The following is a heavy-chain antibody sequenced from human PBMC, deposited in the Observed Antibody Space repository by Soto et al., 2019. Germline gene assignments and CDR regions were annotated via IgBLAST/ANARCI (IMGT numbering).Heavy chain of an antibody. D-gene: IGHD3-10*01. CDR1: GFTFSSYA. V-gene: IGHV3-23*01. CDR3: AKDSLGFGDNDP. Sequence: EVQLLESGGGLVQPGGSLRLSCAASGFTFSSYAMSWVRQAPGKGLEWVSAISGSGGSTYYADAVKGRFTISRDNSKNTLYLQMNSLRAEDTAVYYCAKDSLGFGDNDPWGQATLVTVSS. CDR2: ISGSGGST. J-gene: IGHJ5*02.